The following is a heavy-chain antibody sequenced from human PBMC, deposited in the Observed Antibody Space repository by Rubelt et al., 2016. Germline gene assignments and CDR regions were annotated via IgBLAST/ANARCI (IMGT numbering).Heavy chain of an antibody. V-gene: IGHV3-23*01. D-gene: IGHD6-19*01. J-gene: IGHJ4*02. CDR1: GFTFSSYA. Sequence: GGSLRLSCAASGFTFSSYAMNWVRQAPGKGLEWVSGISGSGGSTYYADSVKGRFTVSRDNSKNTLYLQMDSLRAEDTAVYYCVGEIAVAGPFDYWGQGTLVTVSS. CDR3: VGEIAVAGPFDY. CDR2: ISGSGGST.